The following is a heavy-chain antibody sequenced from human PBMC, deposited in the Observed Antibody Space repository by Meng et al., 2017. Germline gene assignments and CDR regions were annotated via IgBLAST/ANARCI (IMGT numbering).Heavy chain of an antibody. V-gene: IGHV4-34*01. D-gene: IGHD6-13*01. J-gene: IGHJ4*02. Sequence: QVRRRGAGLLKPSGTLSPPCAGYGGSFSGYYWTWIRQPPGRGLEWIGEISHSGTTNYNPSLTSRVTISLDTSKSQFSLKLTSVTGADTAVYFCARGVRSKIQQLIPGRPTYVDLWSQGNLVTVSS. CDR1: GGSFSGYY. CDR3: ARGVRSKIQQLIPGRPTYVDL. CDR2: ISHSGTT.